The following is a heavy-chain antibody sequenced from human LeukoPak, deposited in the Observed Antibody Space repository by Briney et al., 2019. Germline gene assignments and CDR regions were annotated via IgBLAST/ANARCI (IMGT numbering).Heavy chain of an antibody. CDR3: AKDHILRYFDWSPEYYFDY. J-gene: IGHJ4*02. CDR2: ISGSGGST. CDR1: GLTFSSYA. V-gene: IGHV3-23*01. Sequence: GGSLRLSCAASGLTFSSYAMSWVRQAPGKGLEWVSAISGSGGSTYYADSVKGRFTISRDNSKNTLYLQMNSLRAEDTAVYYCAKDHILRYFDWSPEYYFDYWGQGTLVTVSS. D-gene: IGHD3-9*01.